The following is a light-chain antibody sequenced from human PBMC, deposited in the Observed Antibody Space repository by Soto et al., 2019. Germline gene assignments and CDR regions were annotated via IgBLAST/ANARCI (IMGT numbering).Light chain of an antibody. CDR1: TSNIGKNT. V-gene: IGLV1-36*01. Sequence: QPVLTQPPSVSEGPGQRVTISCSGSTSNIGKNTVNWYQQLPGEAPKLFIYYDDLLASGVSDRFSGSKSGTSASLAISGLQSEDEADYDCGAWDDSLNGWVFGGGTKVTVL. CDR3: GAWDDSLNGWV. CDR2: YDD. J-gene: IGLJ3*02.